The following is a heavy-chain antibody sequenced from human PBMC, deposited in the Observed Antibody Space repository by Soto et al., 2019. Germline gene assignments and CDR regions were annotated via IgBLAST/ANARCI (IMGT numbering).Heavy chain of an antibody. Sequence: QVQLVQSGAEVKKPGASVKVSCKASGYTFTSYDINWVRQATGQGLEWMGWMNPNSGNTGYAQKFQGRVIMTRNTSIITAYMELSSRRSEDTAVYYCASLPWANSDYYVRDVWGQGTTVTVSS. CDR1: GYTFTSYD. D-gene: IGHD2-21*01. V-gene: IGHV1-8*01. J-gene: IGHJ6*02. CDR3: ASLPWANSDYYVRDV. CDR2: MNPNSGNT.